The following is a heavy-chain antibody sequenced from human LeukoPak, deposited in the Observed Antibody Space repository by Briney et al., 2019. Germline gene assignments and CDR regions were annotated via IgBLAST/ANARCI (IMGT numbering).Heavy chain of an antibody. CDR3: ARVFPRLGIALDAFDI. CDR1: GFTFSSYT. Sequence: GGSLRLSCAASGFTFSSYTMNWVRQAPGKGLEWVSSISTSSSYIHYADSVKGRFTISRDNAKNSLYLQMNSLRAEDTAVYYCARVFPRLGIALDAFDIWGQGTMVTVSS. V-gene: IGHV3-21*01. D-gene: IGHD3-16*01. CDR2: ISTSSSYI. J-gene: IGHJ3*02.